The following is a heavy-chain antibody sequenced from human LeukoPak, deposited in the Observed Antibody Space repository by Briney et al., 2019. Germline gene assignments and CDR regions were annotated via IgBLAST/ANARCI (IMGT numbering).Heavy chain of an antibody. CDR3: ARHPLDYFDISGPDY. V-gene: IGHV4-39*01. J-gene: IGHJ4*02. CDR2: IYYSGST. D-gene: IGHD3-22*01. CDR1: GGSISSSSYY. Sequence: TSETLSLTCTVSGGSISSSSYYCGWIRQPPGKGLEWIGIIYYSGSTDYNPSLKSRVTISVDTSKRQFFLNLTSVTAADTAMYYCARHPLDYFDISGPDYWGQGTLVTVSS.